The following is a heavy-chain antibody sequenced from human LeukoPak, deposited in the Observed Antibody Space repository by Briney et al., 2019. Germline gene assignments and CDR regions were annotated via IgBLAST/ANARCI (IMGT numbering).Heavy chain of an antibody. J-gene: IGHJ4*02. D-gene: IGHD6-13*01. CDR2: ISSSSSYI. CDR3: ARGGHSSSWYARHAVEGRIDY. V-gene: IGHV3-21*01. Sequence: PGGSLRLSCAASGFTFSSYSMNWVRQAPGKGLEWVSSISSSSSYIYYAVSVKGRFTISRDNAKNSLYLQMNSLRAEDTAVYYCARGGHSSSWYARHAVEGRIDYWGQGTLVTVSS. CDR1: GFTFSSYS.